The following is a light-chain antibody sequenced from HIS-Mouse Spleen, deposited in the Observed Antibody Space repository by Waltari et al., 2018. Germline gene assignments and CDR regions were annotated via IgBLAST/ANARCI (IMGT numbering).Light chain of an antibody. J-gene: IGLJ2*01. Sequence: SYVLTQPPSVSVAPGKTARITCGGNNIGSKSVHWYQQKPGQAPVLVVYDDSDRPSGIPGRFSGSNSGNTATLTISRVEAGDGADYYCQVWDSSSDHVVFGGGTKLTVL. CDR3: QVWDSSSDHVV. CDR2: DDS. V-gene: IGLV3-21*03. CDR1: NIGSKS.